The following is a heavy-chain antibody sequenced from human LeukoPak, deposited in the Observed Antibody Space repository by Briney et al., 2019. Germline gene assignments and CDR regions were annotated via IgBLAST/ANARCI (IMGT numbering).Heavy chain of an antibody. J-gene: IGHJ4*02. V-gene: IGHV3-9*01. CDR1: GFTFDDYA. Sequence: PGGSLRLSCAASGFTFDDYAMHWVRQAPGRGLEWVSGISWNSGSIGYADSVKGRFTISRDNAKNSLYLQMNSLRAEDTALYYCAKDSSGWSSWDYWGQGTLVTVSS. CDR3: AKDSSGWSSWDY. D-gene: IGHD6-19*01. CDR2: ISWNSGSI.